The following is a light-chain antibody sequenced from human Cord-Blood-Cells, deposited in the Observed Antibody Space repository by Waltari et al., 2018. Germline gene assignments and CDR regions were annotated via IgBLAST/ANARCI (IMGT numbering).Light chain of an antibody. Sequence: QSALTQPRSVSGSPGQSVTIPCTGTSSDVGGYNYVSWSQQPPGKAPKLMIYDVSKRPSGVPDRFSGSKSGNTASLTISGLQAEDEADYYCCSYAGSFYVFGTGTKVTVL. CDR2: DVS. CDR1: SSDVGGYNY. V-gene: IGLV2-11*01. J-gene: IGLJ1*01. CDR3: CSYAGSFYV.